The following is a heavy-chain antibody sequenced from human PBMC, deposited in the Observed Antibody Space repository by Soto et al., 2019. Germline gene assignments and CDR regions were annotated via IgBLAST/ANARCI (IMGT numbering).Heavy chain of an antibody. J-gene: IGHJ6*02. CDR2: ISGSGGCT. CDR3: AKRVRGVIIYYGMDV. V-gene: IGHV3-23*01. Sequence: PEGSLRLSCAASGFTFSSYAMSWVRQAPGKGLEWVSAISGSGGCTYYADSVKGRFTISRDNSKNTLYLQMNSLRAEDTAVYYCAKRVRGVIIYYGMDVWGQGTTVTVSS. CDR1: GFTFSSYA. D-gene: IGHD3-10*01.